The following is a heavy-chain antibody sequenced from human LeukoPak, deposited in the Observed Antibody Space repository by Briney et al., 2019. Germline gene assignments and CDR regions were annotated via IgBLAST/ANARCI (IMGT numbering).Heavy chain of an antibody. CDR1: GFTFANYA. Sequence: PGGSLRLSCAASGFTFANYAMSWVRQAPGKGLEWVSSVSGSGGETHSTDSVKGRFTISRDNAKNSLYLQMSSLKTEDTAVYYCARDISPDYYFDSHKCYYDAFDIWGQGTLVTVSS. CDR2: VSGSGGET. V-gene: IGHV3-23*01. CDR3: ARDISPDYYFDSHKCYYDAFDI. D-gene: IGHD3-22*01. J-gene: IGHJ3*02.